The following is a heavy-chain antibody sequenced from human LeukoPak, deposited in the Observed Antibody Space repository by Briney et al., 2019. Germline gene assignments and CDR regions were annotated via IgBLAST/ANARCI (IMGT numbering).Heavy chain of an antibody. Sequence: SETLSPTCTVSGYSISSGHYWGWIRQPPGKGLEWIGSISHSGSTYYNPSLKSRVTVSVDTSKNQFSLKLSSVTAADTAVYYCARDTRLSGSYYDYWGQGTLVTVSS. CDR1: GYSISSGHY. V-gene: IGHV4-38-2*02. CDR2: ISHSGST. D-gene: IGHD1-26*01. CDR3: ARDTRLSGSYYDY. J-gene: IGHJ4*02.